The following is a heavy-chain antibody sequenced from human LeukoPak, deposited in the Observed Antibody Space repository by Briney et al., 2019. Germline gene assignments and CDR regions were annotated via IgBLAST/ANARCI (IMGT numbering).Heavy chain of an antibody. CDR1: GFTFSNYW. CDR3: ARHAVPSRLPRSDRFDY. J-gene: IGHJ4*02. Sequence: GGSLRLSCAASGFTFSNYWMSWVRQAPGKGLEWVANIKQDGSEKYYVDSVKGRFTISRDNAKNSLYLQMNSLRAEDTAVYYCARHAVPSRLPRSDRFDYWGQGTLVTVSS. D-gene: IGHD2-2*01. CDR2: IKQDGSEK. V-gene: IGHV3-7*02.